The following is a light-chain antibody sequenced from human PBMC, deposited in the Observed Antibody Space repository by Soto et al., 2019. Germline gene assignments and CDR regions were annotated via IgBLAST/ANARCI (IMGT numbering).Light chain of an antibody. CDR1: SSDVGGYNY. V-gene: IGLV2-14*03. CDR3: TSYINSLTLV. J-gene: IGLJ1*01. Sequence: QSALTQPASVSGSPGQSITISCTGTSSDVGGYNYVSWYQQHPGKAPKLMIYDVSNRPSGVSNRFSGSKSGNTASLTISGLQAEDEADYYCTSYINSLTLVLGNGTKVTV. CDR2: DVS.